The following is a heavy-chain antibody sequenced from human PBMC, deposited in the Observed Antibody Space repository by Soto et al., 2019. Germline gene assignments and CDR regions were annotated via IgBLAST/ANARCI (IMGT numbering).Heavy chain of an antibody. CDR3: ARHWAERFGELYSDWFDP. V-gene: IGHV4-39*01. CDR2: IYYSGSS. D-gene: IGHD3-10*01. J-gene: IGHJ5*02. CDR1: GGSISTRSSY. Sequence: SETLSLTCTVSGGSISTRSSYWGGIRQPPGKRMEWIVSIYYSGSSYYNPSLKSRVTISVDTSKNLFSLKLSFVTAADTAVYYCARHWAERFGELYSDWFDPWGQGTLVTVSS.